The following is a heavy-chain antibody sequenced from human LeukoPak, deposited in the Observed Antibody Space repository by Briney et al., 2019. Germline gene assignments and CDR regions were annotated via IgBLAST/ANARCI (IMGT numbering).Heavy chain of an antibody. CDR2: ISYDGSNK. V-gene: IGHV3-30*18. D-gene: IGHD6-19*01. CDR3: AKSAGIAVAGTDY. CDR1: GFTFSSYA. Sequence: QPGRSLRLSCAASGFTFSSYAMHWVRQAPGKGLEWVAVISYDGSNKYYADSVKGRFTISRDNSKNTLYLQMNSLRAEDTAVYYCAKSAGIAVAGTDYWGQGTLVTVSS. J-gene: IGHJ4*02.